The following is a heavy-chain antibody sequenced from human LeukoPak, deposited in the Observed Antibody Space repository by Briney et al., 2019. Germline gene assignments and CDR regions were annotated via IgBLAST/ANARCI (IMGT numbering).Heavy chain of an antibody. CDR2: INAGNGNT. J-gene: IGHJ4*02. CDR1: GYTFTSYA. D-gene: IGHD3-22*01. V-gene: IGHV1-3*03. Sequence: ASVKVSCKASGYTFTSYAMHWVRQAPGQRLEWMGWINAGNGNTKYSQEFQGRVTITRDTSASTAYMELSSLRSEDMAVYYCARTDSSGYSNPPHFDYWGQGTLVTVSS. CDR3: ARTDSSGYSNPPHFDY.